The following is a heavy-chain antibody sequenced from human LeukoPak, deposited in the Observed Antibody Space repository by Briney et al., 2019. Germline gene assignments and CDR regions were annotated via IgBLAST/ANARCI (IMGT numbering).Heavy chain of an antibody. J-gene: IGHJ6*03. V-gene: IGHV1-18*01. CDR3: ARNYCSSTGCYYYYYYYMDV. CDR2: ISAYNGNT. CDR1: GYTFTSYG. D-gene: IGHD2-2*01. Sequence: ASVKVSCKAFGYTFTSYGISWVRQAPGQGLEWMGWISAYNGNTNYAQKLQGRVTMTTDTSTSTAYMELRSLRSDDTAVYYCARNYCSSTGCYYYYYYYMDVWGKGTTVTVSS.